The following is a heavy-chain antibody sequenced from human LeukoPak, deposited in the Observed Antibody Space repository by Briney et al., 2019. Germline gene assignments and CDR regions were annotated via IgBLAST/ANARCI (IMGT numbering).Heavy chain of an antibody. J-gene: IGHJ4*02. V-gene: IGHV2-5*02. CDR3: VHRTTVTSFDY. CDR1: RFSLTTSGVV. D-gene: IGHD4-17*01. CDR2: IYGDDNK. Sequence: SGPTLVKPTQTLTLTCTFSRFSLTTSGVVVGWVRQPPGKALEWVAFIYGDDNKRYSPSLKSRLTITKDTSKNQVVLTMTNVDPVDTATYYCVHRTTVTSFDYWGQGTLVTVSS.